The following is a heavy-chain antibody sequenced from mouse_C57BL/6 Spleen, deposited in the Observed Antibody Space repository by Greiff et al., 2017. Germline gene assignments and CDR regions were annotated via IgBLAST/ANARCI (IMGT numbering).Heavy chain of an antibody. CDR3: ARSGTQATWFAY. J-gene: IGHJ3*01. V-gene: IGHV1-81*01. CDR1: GYTFTSYG. Sequence: QVQLKQSGAELARPGASVKLSCKASGYTFTSYGISWVKQRTGQGLEWIGEIYPRSGNTYYNEKFKGKATLTADKSSSTAYMELRSLTSEDSAVYFCARSGTQATWFAYWGQGTLVTVSA. D-gene: IGHD3-2*02. CDR2: IYPRSGNT.